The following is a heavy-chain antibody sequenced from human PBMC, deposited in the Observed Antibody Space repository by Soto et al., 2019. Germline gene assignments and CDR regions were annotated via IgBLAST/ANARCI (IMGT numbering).Heavy chain of an antibody. CDR3: ASSDMGGDGALDV. J-gene: IGHJ3*01. Sequence: QVQLMQSGAEVKQPGASVKVSCKASGYTFTNYYMHWVRQVPGQGLEWMGIINPSGGGPAHAQNFRVRITTTSDTSTTTIYIELNSLRSEDTAVYFCASSDMGGDGALDVWGQGTMVTVSS. CDR2: INPSGGGP. D-gene: IGHD3-16*01. CDR1: GYTFTNYY. V-gene: IGHV1-46*03.